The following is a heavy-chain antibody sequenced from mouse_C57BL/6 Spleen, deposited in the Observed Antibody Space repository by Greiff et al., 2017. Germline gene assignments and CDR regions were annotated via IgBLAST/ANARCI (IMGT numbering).Heavy chain of an antibody. V-gene: IGHV1-69*01. D-gene: IGHD2-3*01. CDR2: IDPSDSYT. CDR3: ARRRFGDGYYDYAMDY. J-gene: IGHJ4*01. Sequence: QVQLQQSGAELVMPGASVKLSCKASGYTFTSYWMHWVKQRPGQGLEWIGEIDPSDSYTNYNQQFKGKSTLTVDQSSSTTYLQLTSLTSEESAVFYCARRRFGDGYYDYAMDYWGQGTSVTVSS. CDR1: GYTFTSYW.